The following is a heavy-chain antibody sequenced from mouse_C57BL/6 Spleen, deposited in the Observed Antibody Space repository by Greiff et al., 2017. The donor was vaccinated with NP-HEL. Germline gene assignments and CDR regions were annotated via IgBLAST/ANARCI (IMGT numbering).Heavy chain of an antibody. J-gene: IGHJ1*03. CDR1: GFTFTDYY. V-gene: IGHV7-3*01. D-gene: IGHD2-14*01. CDR2: IRNKANGYTT. CDR3: ARYGGTEGYFDV. Sequence: EVKVEESGGGLVQPGGSLSLSCAASGFTFTDYYMSWVRQPPGKALEWLGFIRNKANGYTTEYSASVKGRFTISRDNSQSILYLQMNALRAEDRATYYCARYGGTEGYFDVWGTGTTVTVSS.